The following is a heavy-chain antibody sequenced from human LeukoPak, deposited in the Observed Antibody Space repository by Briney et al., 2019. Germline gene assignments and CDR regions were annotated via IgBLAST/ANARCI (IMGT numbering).Heavy chain of an antibody. V-gene: IGHV1-18*01. Sequence: GASVKVSCKASGYTFTSYGISWVRQAPGQGLEWMGWISAYNGNTNYAQKLQGRVTMTTDTSTSTAYMELRSLRSDDTAVYYCARARNQLLSADAFDVWGQGTMVTVSS. J-gene: IGHJ3*01. CDR3: ARARNQLLSADAFDV. CDR2: ISAYNGNT. D-gene: IGHD2-2*01. CDR1: GYTFTSYG.